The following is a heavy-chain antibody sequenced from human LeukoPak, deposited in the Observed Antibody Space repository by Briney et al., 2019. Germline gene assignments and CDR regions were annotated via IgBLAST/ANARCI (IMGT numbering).Heavy chain of an antibody. CDR1: GFTVSGNY. CDR2: LYSGGDT. J-gene: IGHJ4*02. D-gene: IGHD2-2*01. Sequence: PGGSLRLSCAASGFTVSGNYMTWVRQAPGKWLEWVSLLYSGGDTNYADSVKGRFSISRDNSKNTLYLQMSSLRVEDTAVYYCARRNCSNTKCGFDYWGQGTLVTVSS. V-gene: IGHV3-66*01. CDR3: ARRNCSNTKCGFDY.